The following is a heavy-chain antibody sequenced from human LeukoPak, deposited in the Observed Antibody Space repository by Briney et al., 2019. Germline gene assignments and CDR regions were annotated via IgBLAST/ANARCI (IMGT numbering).Heavy chain of an antibody. D-gene: IGHD3-22*01. CDR2: IKQDGSEK. Sequence: GGSLRLSCAASGFTFSNYWMSWVRQAPGKGLEWVANIKQDGSEKYYVDSVKGRFTISRDNAKNSLYLQMNRLRAEDTAVYYCASTSGDSIDYPAVFDYWGQGTLVTVSS. V-gene: IGHV3-7*01. J-gene: IGHJ4*02. CDR1: GFTFSNYW. CDR3: ASTSGDSIDYPAVFDY.